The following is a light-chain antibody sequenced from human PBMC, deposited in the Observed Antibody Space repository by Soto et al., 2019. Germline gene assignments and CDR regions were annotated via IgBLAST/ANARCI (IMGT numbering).Light chain of an antibody. CDR2: AAS. J-gene: IGKJ3*01. CDR1: QGISNF. CDR3: QQSYSTLFT. Sequence: DIQMTQSPSSLSASVGSRVTITCRASQGISNFVAWYRQQPGKVPKVLIYAASTLQSGVPSRFTGSGSGTDFTLTIDGLQPEDVATYYCQQSYSTLFTFGPGTKVDIK. V-gene: IGKV1-27*01.